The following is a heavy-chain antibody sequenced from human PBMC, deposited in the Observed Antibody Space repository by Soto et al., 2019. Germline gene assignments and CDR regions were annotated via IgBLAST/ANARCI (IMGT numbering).Heavy chain of an antibody. Sequence: GESLKISCQGSGYSFTSYWIGWVRQMPGKGLEWMGIIYPGDSDTRYSPSFQGQVTISADKSISTAYLQRSSLKASDTATYYCARRIQLHFDYWGQGTLVTVSS. J-gene: IGHJ4*02. CDR2: IYPGDSDT. CDR3: ARRIQLHFDY. CDR1: GYSFTSYW. V-gene: IGHV5-51*01. D-gene: IGHD5-18*01.